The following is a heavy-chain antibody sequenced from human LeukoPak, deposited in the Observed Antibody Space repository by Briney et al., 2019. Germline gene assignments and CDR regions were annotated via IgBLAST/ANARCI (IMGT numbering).Heavy chain of an antibody. CDR2: IYSGGST. V-gene: IGHV3-53*01. CDR3: ARDVRSSWSFDY. D-gene: IGHD6-13*01. J-gene: IGHJ4*02. CDR1: GFTFSSYA. Sequence: GGSLRLSCAASGFTFSSYAMSWVRQAPGKGLEWVSVIYSGGSTYYADSVKGRFTISRDNSKNTLYLQMNSLRAEDTAVYYCARDVRSSWSFDYWGQGTLVTVSS.